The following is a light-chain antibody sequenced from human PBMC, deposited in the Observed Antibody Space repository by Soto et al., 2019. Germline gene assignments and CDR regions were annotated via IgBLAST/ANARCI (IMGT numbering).Light chain of an antibody. CDR2: AAS. CDR3: QKYNYAPC. Sequence: DLQMAQSPSSLSASVGDRVTITCRASQGISNYLAWYQQKPGKDPELLIYAASTLQSGDQSRFSGSRSVTDFTLTISSLQAEDVATYYCQKYNYAPCVGGATKVEIK. J-gene: IGKJ4*01. V-gene: IGKV1-27*01. CDR1: QGISNY.